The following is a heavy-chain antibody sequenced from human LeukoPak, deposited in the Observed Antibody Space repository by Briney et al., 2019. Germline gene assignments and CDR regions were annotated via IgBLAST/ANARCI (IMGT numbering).Heavy chain of an antibody. CDR1: GGSISSGGYS. CDR2: IYHSGST. D-gene: IGHD1-26*01. J-gene: IGHJ3*02. CDR3: ARGSGSGSPPFDI. Sequence: SSQTLSLTCAVSGGSISSGGYSWSWIRQPPGKGLEWIGYIYHSGSTYYNPSLKSRVTISVDRSKNRFSPKLSSVTAADTAVYYCARGSGSGSPPFDICGQGTMVTVSS. V-gene: IGHV4-30-2*01.